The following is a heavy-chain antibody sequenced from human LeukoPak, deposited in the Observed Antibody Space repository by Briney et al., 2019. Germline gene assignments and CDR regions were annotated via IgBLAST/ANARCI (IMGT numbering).Heavy chain of an antibody. V-gene: IGHV3-7*01. CDR3: ARDVTAYCGGDCDAFDI. CDR2: INPDGSQK. D-gene: IGHD2-21*02. CDR1: GFTFSLYW. J-gene: IGHJ3*02. Sequence: GGSLRLSCAASGFTFSLYWMTWVRQSPGKGLEWVADINPDGSQKYSVDSVKGRFTISRDNAKNSLYLQMNSLRAEDTAVYYCARDVTAYCGGDCDAFDIWGQGTMVTVSS.